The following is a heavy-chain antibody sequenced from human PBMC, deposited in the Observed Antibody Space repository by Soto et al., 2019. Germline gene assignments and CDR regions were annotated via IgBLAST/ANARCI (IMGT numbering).Heavy chain of an antibody. V-gene: IGHV1-18*04. CDR2: ISAYNGNT. Sequence: ASVKVSCKASGYTFTSYGISWVRQAPGQGLEWMGWISAYNGNTNYAQKLQGRVTMTTDTSTSTAYMELRSLRSDDTAVYYCARDQGIAVASTGYWFDPWGQGPLVTVSS. CDR1: GYTFTSYG. CDR3: ARDQGIAVASTGYWFDP. J-gene: IGHJ5*02. D-gene: IGHD6-19*01.